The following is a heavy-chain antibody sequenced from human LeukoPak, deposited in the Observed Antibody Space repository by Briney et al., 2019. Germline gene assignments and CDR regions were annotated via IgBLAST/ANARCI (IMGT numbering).Heavy chain of an antibody. CDR3: ARVRGYYDFWSGYYYFDY. Sequence: ASVKVSXKASGYTFTGYYMHWVRQAPGQGLEWMGWINPNSGGTNYAQKFQGRVTMTRDTSISTAYMELSRLRSDDTAVYYCARVRGYYDFWSGYYYFDYWGQGTLVTVSS. CDR1: GYTFTGYY. D-gene: IGHD3-3*01. V-gene: IGHV1-2*02. CDR2: INPNSGGT. J-gene: IGHJ4*02.